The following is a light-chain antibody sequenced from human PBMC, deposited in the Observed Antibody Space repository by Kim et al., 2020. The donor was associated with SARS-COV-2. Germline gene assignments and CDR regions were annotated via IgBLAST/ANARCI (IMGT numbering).Light chain of an antibody. J-gene: IGLJ3*02. Sequence: QSITFCSARTCSVVGSYVYVSWHLQRPAPAPNLYIYKVTTRRSRVPDRFSRSKSGNTASLTVSGPQAEDEAYYSGWSYAATRLVFGGGTQLTVL. CDR2: KVT. CDR1: CSVVGSYVY. CDR3: WSYAATRLV. V-gene: IGLV2-8*01.